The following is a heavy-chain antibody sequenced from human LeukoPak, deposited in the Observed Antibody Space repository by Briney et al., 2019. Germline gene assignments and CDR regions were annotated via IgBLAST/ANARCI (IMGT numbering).Heavy chain of an antibody. CDR2: TYYRSKWYN. V-gene: IGHV6-1*01. Sequence: SQTLSLTCAISGDSVSSNSAAWNWIRQSPSRGLEWLGRTYYRSKWYNDYAVSVKSRITINPDTSKNQFSLQLNSVTPEDTAVYYCARASYSSSWYGDNWVNPRGQGTLVTVSS. CDR3: ARASYSSSWYGDNWVNP. CDR1: GDSVSSNSAA. D-gene: IGHD6-13*01. J-gene: IGHJ5*02.